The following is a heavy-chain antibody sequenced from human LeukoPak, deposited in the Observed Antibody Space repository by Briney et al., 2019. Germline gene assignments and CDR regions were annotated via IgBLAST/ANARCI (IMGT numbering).Heavy chain of an antibody. CDR1: GFTFGTYG. CDR3: ARAHLSSSSTDYMEV. V-gene: IGHV3-30*03. D-gene: IGHD6-6*01. J-gene: IGHJ6*03. CDR2: ISYDGTNN. Sequence: GRSLRLSCAASGFTFGTYGMHWVRQAPGKGLEWVAIISYDGTNNYYGDSVKGRFTISRDNSKNTLYLQMNSLRAEDTAMYYCARAHLSSSSTDYMEVWGKGTTVTVSS.